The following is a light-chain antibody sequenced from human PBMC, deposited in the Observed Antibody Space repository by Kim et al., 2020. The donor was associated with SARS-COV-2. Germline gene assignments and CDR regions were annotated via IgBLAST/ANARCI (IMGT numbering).Light chain of an antibody. V-gene: IGLV2-14*03. CDR3: SSCTTSSTYV. Sequence: QSALTQPASVSGSPGQSITISCTGTSSDVGGYDYVSWYQHHPGKAPKLMIFDVSKRPSGVSNRFSGSKSGNTASLTISGLQAEDEADYFCSSCTTSSTYVFGTVTKVTVL. J-gene: IGLJ1*01. CDR2: DVS. CDR1: SSDVGGYDY.